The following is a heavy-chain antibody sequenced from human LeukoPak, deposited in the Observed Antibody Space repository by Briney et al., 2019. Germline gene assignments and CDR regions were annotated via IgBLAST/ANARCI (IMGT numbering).Heavy chain of an antibody. CDR2: IYYSGST. Sequence: SETLSLTCTVSGGSISSSSYYWGWIRQPPGKGLEWIGSIYYSGSTYYNPSLKSRVTISVDTSKNQFSLKLSSVTAADTAVYYCARRVVGATMGDYYYYMDVWGKGTTVTISS. CDR3: ARRVVGATMGDYYYYMDV. J-gene: IGHJ6*03. CDR1: GGSISSSSYY. V-gene: IGHV4-39*07. D-gene: IGHD1-26*01.